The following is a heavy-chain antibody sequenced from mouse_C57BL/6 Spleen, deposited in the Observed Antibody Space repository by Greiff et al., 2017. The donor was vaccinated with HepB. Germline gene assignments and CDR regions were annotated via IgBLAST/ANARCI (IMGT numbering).Heavy chain of an antibody. CDR3: ASRAAQAPFAY. Sequence: VKVEESGPGLVAPSQSLSITCTVSGFSLTSYGVDWVRQSPGKGLEWLGVIWGVGSTNYNSALKSRLSISKDNSKSQVFLKMNSLQTDDTAMYYCASRAAQAPFAYWGQGTLVTVSA. V-gene: IGHV2-6*01. J-gene: IGHJ3*01. CDR2: IWGVGST. D-gene: IGHD3-2*02. CDR1: GFSLTSYG.